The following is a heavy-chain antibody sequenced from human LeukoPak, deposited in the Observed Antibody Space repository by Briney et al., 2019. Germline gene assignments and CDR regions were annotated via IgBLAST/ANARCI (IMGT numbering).Heavy chain of an antibody. J-gene: IGHJ4*02. D-gene: IGHD3-9*01. CDR3: TIDLILPAYQPFDY. CDR1: GFTLSSYT. CDR2: IRSDSSTT. V-gene: IGHV3-23*01. Sequence: GGSLRLSCAASGFTLSSYTMSWVRQAPGKGLEWVADIRSDSSTTAYADSVKGRFTISRDNSKMTLYLQMDSLRAEDTAVYYCTIDLILPAYQPFDYWGPGTLVTVSS.